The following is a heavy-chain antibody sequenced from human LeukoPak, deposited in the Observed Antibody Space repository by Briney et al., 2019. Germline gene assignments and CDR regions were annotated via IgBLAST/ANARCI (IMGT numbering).Heavy chain of an antibody. CDR1: GYTFTSYY. D-gene: IGHD3-16*02. V-gene: IGHV1-46*01. J-gene: IGHJ6*03. CDR3: ARDWLGSDYVWGSYRYTHYYYMDV. Sequence: ASVKVSCKASGYTFTSYYMHWVRQAPGQGLEWMGIINPGGGSTSYAQKFQGRVTLSRHTSSSTVYIALSTLRSEHTAVYYCARDWLGSDYVWGSYRYTHYYYMDVWGKGTTVTISS. CDR2: INPGGGST.